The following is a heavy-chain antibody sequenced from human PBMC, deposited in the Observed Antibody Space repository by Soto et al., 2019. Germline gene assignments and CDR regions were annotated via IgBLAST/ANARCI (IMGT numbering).Heavy chain of an antibody. CDR2: INHSGST. Sequence: SETLSLTCAVYGGSFSGYYWSWIRQPPGKGLEWIGDINHSGSTNYNPSLKSRVTISVDTSKNQFSLKLSSVTAAGTAVYYCARHGSGNFDYWGQGTLVTVSS. J-gene: IGHJ4*02. CDR3: ARHGSGNFDY. CDR1: GGSFSGYY. V-gene: IGHV4-34*01. D-gene: IGHD1-1*01.